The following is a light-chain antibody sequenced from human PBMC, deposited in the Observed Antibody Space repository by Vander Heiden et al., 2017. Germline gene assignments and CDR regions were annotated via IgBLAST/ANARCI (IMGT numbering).Light chain of an antibody. Sequence: DVGRTQSPLSLPVTPGEPASISCRSSQSLLHSNGYNYLDWYLQKPGQSPQLLIYLGSNRASGVPDRFSGSGSGTDFTLKISRVEAEDVGVYYCMQALQTPVTFGQGTKLEIK. J-gene: IGKJ2*01. CDR2: LGS. CDR1: QSLLHSNGYNY. V-gene: IGKV2-28*01. CDR3: MQALQTPVT.